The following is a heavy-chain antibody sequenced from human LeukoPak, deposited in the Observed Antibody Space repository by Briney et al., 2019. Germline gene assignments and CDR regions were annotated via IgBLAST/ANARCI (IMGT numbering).Heavy chain of an antibody. CDR3: ARRPPTYSSSWYFDY. D-gene: IGHD6-13*01. V-gene: IGHV5-51*01. Sequence: GESLKIPCKGSGYSFTSYWIGWVRQMPGKGLEWMGIIYPGDSDTRYSPSFQGQVTISADKSISTAYLQWSSPKASDTAMYYCARRPPTYSSSWYFDYWGQGTLVTVSS. CDR1: GYSFTSYW. J-gene: IGHJ4*02. CDR2: IYPGDSDT.